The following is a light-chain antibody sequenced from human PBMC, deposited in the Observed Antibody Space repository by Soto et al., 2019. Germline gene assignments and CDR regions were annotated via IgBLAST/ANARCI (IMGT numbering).Light chain of an antibody. CDR3: QSFDTSLSGFVV. CDR2: DNN. Sequence: QSVLTQPPSMSGAPGQRGTISCTGSSSNIGAGYDVHWYQQHPGTAPKLLIFDNNNRPSGVPDRFSGSKSDTSASLAITGLQAEDEADYYCQSFDTSLSGFVVFGGGTKVTVL. V-gene: IGLV1-40*01. J-gene: IGLJ2*01. CDR1: SSNIGAGYD.